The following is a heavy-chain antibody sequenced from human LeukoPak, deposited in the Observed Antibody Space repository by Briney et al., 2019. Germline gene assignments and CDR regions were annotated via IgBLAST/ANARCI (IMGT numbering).Heavy chain of an antibody. J-gene: IGHJ5*02. CDR1: GFTSSNAW. D-gene: IGHD3-22*01. Sequence: GGSLRLSCATSGFTSSNAWMNWVRQAPGKGLEWVGRIRSNSDGGTIDYAAPVKGRFTLSRDDSKTTLYLQMNSLQTEDTAVYYCATDFYDSTWGQGTLVTVSS. CDR3: ATDFYDST. V-gene: IGHV3-15*07. CDR2: IRSNSDGGTI.